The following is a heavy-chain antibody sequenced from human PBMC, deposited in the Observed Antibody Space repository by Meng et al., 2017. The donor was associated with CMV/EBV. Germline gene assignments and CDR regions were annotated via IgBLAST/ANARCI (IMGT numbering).Heavy chain of an antibody. CDR2: ISSSSSYI. CDR3: ARVKCSSTSCYIRDYYYGMDV. J-gene: IGHJ6*02. V-gene: IGHV3-21*01. Sequence: GESLKISCAASGFTFSSYSMNWVRQAPGKGLEWVSSISSSSSYIYDADSVKGRFTISRDNAKNSLYLQMNSLRAEDTAVYYCARVKCSSTSCYIRDYYYGMDVWGQGTTVTVSS. D-gene: IGHD2-2*02. CDR1: GFTFSSYS.